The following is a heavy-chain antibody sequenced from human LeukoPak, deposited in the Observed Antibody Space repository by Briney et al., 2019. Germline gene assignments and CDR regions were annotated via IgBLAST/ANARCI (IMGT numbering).Heavy chain of an antibody. CDR1: GGTFSSYA. D-gene: IGHD6-6*01. CDR3: ARMYSSSTGNHYYYYMDV. J-gene: IGHJ6*03. CDR2: IILILGIA. V-gene: IGHV1-69*04. Sequence: SVKVSCKASGGTFSSYAISWVRQAPGQGLEWMGRIILILGIANYAQKFQGRVTITADKSTSTAYMELSSLRSEDTAVYYCARMYSSSTGNHYYYYMDVWGKGTTVTVSS.